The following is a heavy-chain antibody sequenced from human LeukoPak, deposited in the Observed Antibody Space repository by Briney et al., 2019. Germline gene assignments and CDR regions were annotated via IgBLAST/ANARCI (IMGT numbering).Heavy chain of an antibody. J-gene: IGHJ5*02. V-gene: IGHV1-46*01. CDR1: GFTFTTYY. D-gene: IGHD1-7*01. CDR3: ARDLTGTFIDNWFDP. CDR2: INPGGGST. Sequence: GASVRVSRKASGFTFTTYYIHWVRQAPGQGLEWMGSINPGGGSTGYAQKFQGRFIMTRDMSTSTVYMELSSLRSDDTAVYYCARDLTGTFIDNWFDPWGQGTLVTVSS.